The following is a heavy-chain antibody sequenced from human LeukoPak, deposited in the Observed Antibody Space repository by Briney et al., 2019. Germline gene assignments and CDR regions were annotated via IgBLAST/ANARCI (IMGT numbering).Heavy chain of an antibody. CDR2: IYHSGST. J-gene: IGHJ3*02. CDR3: ARNDAFDI. V-gene: IGHV4-30-2*01. CDR1: GGSISSGGYY. D-gene: IGHD1-14*01. Sequence: SQTLSLTCTVSGGSISSGGYYWSWIRQPPGKGLEWIGYIYHSGSTYYNPSLKSRVTISVDRSKNQFSLKLSSVTAADTAVYYCARNDAFDIWGQGTMVTVSS.